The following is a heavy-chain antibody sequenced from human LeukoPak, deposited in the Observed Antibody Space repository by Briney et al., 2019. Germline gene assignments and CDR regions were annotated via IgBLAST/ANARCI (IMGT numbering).Heavy chain of an antibody. V-gene: IGHV4-39*07. D-gene: IGHD3-10*01. J-gene: IGHJ4*02. CDR1: GGSISSSSYY. CDR3: ARSTIGFGESYYFDY. Sequence: SETLSLTCTVSGGSISSSSYYWGWIRQPPGKGLEWIGSIYYSGSTYYNPSLKSRVTISVDTSKNQFSLKLSSVTAADTAVYYCARSTIGFGESYYFDYWGQGTLVTVSS. CDR2: IYYSGST.